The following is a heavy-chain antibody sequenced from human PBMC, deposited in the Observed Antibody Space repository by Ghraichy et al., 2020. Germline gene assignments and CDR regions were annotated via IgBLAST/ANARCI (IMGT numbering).Heavy chain of an antibody. CDR1: GGSFSGYY. J-gene: IGHJ6*04. V-gene: IGHV4-34*01. Sequence: GSLRLSCEVQGGSFSGYYWTWIRQPPGKGLEWIGQINHSGSTSYNESLKSRVTMSVDTSKNQISLNLSSVTAADTAVYYCARPPRAHYYLDVWGKGITVTVSS. D-gene: IGHD3-10*01. CDR2: INHSGST. CDR3: ARPPRAHYYLDV.